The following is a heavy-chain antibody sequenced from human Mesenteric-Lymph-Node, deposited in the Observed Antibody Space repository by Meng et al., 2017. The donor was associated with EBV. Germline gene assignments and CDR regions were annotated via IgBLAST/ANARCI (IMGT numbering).Heavy chain of an antibody. CDR3: ARQGPSGRTFDY. D-gene: IGHD1-26*01. J-gene: IGHJ4*02. CDR1: GGSISSSSYY. V-gene: IGHV4-39*01. CDR2: YYNSGST. Sequence: QREVQESGPGRVKPSETLSLTCTVSGGSISSSSYYWGWIRQPPGKGLEWIGTYYNSGSTHYNPSLKSRVTISVDTSNNQFSLRLISVTAADTAAYYCARQGPSGRTFDYWGQGTLVTVSS.